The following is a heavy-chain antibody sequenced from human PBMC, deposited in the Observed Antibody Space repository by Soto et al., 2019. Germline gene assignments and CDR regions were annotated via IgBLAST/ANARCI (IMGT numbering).Heavy chain of an antibody. J-gene: IGHJ3*02. CDR1: GFTFSSYG. V-gene: IGHV3-33*01. Sequence: PGGSLRLSCAASGFTFSSYGMHWVRQAPGKGLEWVAVIWYDGSYKYYADSVKGRFTMSRDNSKNTLYLQMSSLRAEDTALYYCAANGDIYDSSGYSARVALDIWGQGTKVTVSS. CDR3: AANGDIYDSSGYSARVALDI. CDR2: IWYDGSYK. D-gene: IGHD3-22*01.